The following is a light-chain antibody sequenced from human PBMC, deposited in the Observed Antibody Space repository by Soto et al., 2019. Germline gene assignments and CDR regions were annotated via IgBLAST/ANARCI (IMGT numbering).Light chain of an antibody. J-gene: IGKJ1*01. CDR2: GAS. V-gene: IGKV3-20*01. Sequence: EIVLTQSPGTLSLSPGERATLSCRASQSVSSNYLAWYQQKSGQAPRLLIYGASSRATGIPDRFSGSGSGTDFTLTISRLEPEDFAVYYCQQYGGSPRTFGQGT. CDR1: QSVSSNY. CDR3: QQYGGSPRT.